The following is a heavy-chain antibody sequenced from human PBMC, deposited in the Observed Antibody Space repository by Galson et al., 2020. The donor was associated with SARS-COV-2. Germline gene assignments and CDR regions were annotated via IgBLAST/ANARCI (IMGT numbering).Heavy chain of an antibody. J-gene: IGHJ4*02. Sequence: GESLKISCAASGFTFSSYAMSWVRQAPGKGLEWVSGIGGSGGTTYYADSVKGRFTFSGDSSKNTLYLQMNSLRAEDTAVYYCAKGPYYYGSGSSIAPFDYWGQGTLVTVSS. V-gene: IGHV3-23*01. D-gene: IGHD3-10*01. CDR1: GFTFSSYA. CDR2: IGGSGGTT. CDR3: AKGPYYYGSGSSIAPFDY.